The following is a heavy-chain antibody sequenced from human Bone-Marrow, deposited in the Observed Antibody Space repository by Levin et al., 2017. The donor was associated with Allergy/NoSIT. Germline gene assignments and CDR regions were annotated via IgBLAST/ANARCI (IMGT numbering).Heavy chain of an antibody. CDR1: GFTFSNYG. D-gene: IGHD1-7*01. J-gene: IGHJ6*02. CDR2: MLYDGSNK. Sequence: PPGGSLRLSCVGSGFTFSNYGIHWVRQAPGKGLEWLAVMLYDGSNKYYADSVKGRFTLSRDNSKNTLYLQMNSLRAEDTAVYFCAKDILELRRHQYYYYGMDVWGQGTTVTVSS. CDR3: AKDILELRRHQYYYYGMDV. V-gene: IGHV3-30*18.